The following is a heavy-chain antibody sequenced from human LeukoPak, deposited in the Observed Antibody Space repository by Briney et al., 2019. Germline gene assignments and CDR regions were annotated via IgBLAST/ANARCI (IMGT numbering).Heavy chain of an antibody. CDR3: ARGLYSSFWSGYLTNWFDP. V-gene: IGHV4-4*02. J-gene: IGHJ5*02. D-gene: IGHD3-3*01. Sequence: SETLSLTCAVSGGSISSSNWWSWVRQPPGKGLEWIGEIYHSGSTNYNPSLKSRVTISVDTSKNQFSLKLSSVTAADTAVYYCARGLYSSFWSGYLTNWFDPWGQGTLVTVSS. CDR2: IYHSGST. CDR1: GGSISSSNW.